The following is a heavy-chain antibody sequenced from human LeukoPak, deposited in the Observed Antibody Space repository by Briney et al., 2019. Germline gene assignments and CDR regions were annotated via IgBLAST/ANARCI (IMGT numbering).Heavy chain of an antibody. V-gene: IGHV3-53*01. D-gene: IGHD3-10*01. Sequence: GGSLRLSCAASGFTVSSNYMSWVRQAPGKGLEWVSVIYSGGSTYYADSVKGRFTISRDNSKNTLYLQMNSLRAEDTAVYYCARDDYGSGSYPHPYYYYGMDVWGQGTTVTVSS. J-gene: IGHJ6*02. CDR2: IYSGGST. CDR3: ARDDYGSGSYPHPYYYYGMDV. CDR1: GFTVSSNY.